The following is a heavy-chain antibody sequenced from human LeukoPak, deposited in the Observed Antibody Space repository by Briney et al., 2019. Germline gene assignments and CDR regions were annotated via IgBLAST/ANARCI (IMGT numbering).Heavy chain of an antibody. V-gene: IGHV3-21*01. D-gene: IGHD1-26*01. CDR2: ISSSSNYI. CDR1: GFIFSSYS. CDR3: ARDYSGSYSWFDY. J-gene: IGHJ4*02. Sequence: AGGSLRLSCAASGFIFSSYSMNWVRQAPGKGLEWVSSISSSSNYIYYADSMKGRFTTSRDNARNSLYLQMNSLRAEDTAVYYCARDYSGSYSWFDYWGQGTLVTVSS.